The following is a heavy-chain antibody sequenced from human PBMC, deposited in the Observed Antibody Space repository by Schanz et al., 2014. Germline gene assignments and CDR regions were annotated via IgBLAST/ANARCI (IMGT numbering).Heavy chain of an antibody. CDR3: ASLIGTTSAHFYGMDV. D-gene: IGHD1-7*01. Sequence: VQLVESGGGLVQPGGSVRLSCAASGFTFSRYAMHWVRQAPGKGLEWVAVISNDGSDEHYADSVKGRFTISRDNSKNTLYLQMNSLRAEDTAVYFCASLIGTTSAHFYGMDVWGQGTTVTVSS. CDR2: ISNDGSDE. V-gene: IGHV3-30*04. J-gene: IGHJ6*02. CDR1: GFTFSRYA.